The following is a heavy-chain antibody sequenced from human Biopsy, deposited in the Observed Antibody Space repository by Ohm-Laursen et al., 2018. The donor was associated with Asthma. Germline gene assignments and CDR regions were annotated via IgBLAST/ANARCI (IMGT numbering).Heavy chain of an antibody. Sequence: SLRLSCTASGFSFSEFVMHWVRQAPGKGLEWVAVISYDGSTKYYADSVKGRFTISRDNSKNTLYLQMSSLRVEDTAVYYCAKDPPVDGANVDDMDVWGQGTAVTVS. CDR1: GFSFSEFV. J-gene: IGHJ6*02. D-gene: IGHD4/OR15-4a*01. CDR2: ISYDGSTK. CDR3: AKDPPVDGANVDDMDV. V-gene: IGHV3-30*18.